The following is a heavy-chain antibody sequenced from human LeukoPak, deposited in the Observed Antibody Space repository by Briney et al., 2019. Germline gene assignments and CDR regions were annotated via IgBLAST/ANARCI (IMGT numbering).Heavy chain of an antibody. D-gene: IGHD3-22*01. CDR3: VRDRRWLLVGFDY. CDR1: GFTFSDYY. J-gene: IGHJ4*02. V-gene: IGHV3-11*06. CDR2: ISSSSSYT. Sequence: PGGSLRLSCAASGFTFSDYYMSWIRQAPGKGLEWVSYISSSSSYTNYADSVKGRFTISRDNAKNTLYLQMNSLRAEDTAVYYCVRDRRWLLVGFDYWGQGILVTVSS.